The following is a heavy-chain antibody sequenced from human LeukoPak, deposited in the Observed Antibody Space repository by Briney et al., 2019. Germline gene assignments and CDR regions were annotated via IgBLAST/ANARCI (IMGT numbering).Heavy chain of an antibody. J-gene: IGHJ4*02. CDR3: AKDGSWIQLRLPNY. Sequence: PGGSLRLSCAASGFTFSSYAMSWVRQAPGKGLEWVSAISGSGGSTYYADSVKGRFTISRDNSKNTLYLQMNSLRAEDTAVYYCAKDGSWIQLRLPNYWGQGTLVTVSS. CDR2: ISGSGGST. D-gene: IGHD5-18*01. CDR1: GFTFSSYA. V-gene: IGHV3-23*01.